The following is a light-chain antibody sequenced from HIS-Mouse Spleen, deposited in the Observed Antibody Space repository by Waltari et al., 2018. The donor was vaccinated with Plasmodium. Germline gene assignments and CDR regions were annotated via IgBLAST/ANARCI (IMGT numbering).Light chain of an antibody. V-gene: IGLV2-8*01. CDR2: EVS. J-gene: IGLJ2*01. CDR3: SSYAGSNNVV. Sequence: QSALTQPPSASGSPGQSVPISCTGTSSDVGGYNYVSWYQQHPGKAPKLMIYEVSKRPSGVPDRFSGSKYGNTASLTVSGLQAEDEADYYCSSYAGSNNVVFGGGTKLTVL. CDR1: SSDVGGYNY.